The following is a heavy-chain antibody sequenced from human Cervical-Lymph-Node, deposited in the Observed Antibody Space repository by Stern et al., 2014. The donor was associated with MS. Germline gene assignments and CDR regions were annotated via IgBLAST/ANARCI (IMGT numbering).Heavy chain of an antibody. CDR3: ARPYYDSSFDAFDI. D-gene: IGHD3-22*01. V-gene: IGHV3-30-3*01. Sequence: DQLVESGGGVVQPGRSLRLSCAASGFTFSSYAMHWVRQAPGKGLEWVAVISYDGSNKYYADSVKGRFTISRDNSKNTLYLQMNSLRAEDTAVYYCARPYYDSSFDAFDIWGQGTMVTVSS. J-gene: IGHJ3*02. CDR2: ISYDGSNK. CDR1: GFTFSSYA.